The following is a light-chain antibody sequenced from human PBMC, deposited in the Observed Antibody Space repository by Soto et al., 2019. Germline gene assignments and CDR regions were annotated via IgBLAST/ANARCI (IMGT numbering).Light chain of an antibody. CDR2: KAS. CDR1: QTISSW. J-gene: IGKJ3*01. V-gene: IGKV1-5*03. Sequence: DIQMTQSPSTLSGSVGDRVTITCRASQTISSWLAWYQQKPGKAPKLLIYKASTLKSGVPSRFSGSGSGTEFTLTIRSLQPEDFAVYFCQQYDNLPLTFGPGTKVDIK. CDR3: QQYDNLPLT.